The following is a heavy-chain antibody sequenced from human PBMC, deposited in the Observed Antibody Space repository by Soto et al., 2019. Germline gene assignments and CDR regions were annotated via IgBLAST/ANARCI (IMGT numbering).Heavy chain of an antibody. CDR1: GGSFISNY. V-gene: IGHV4-59*01. D-gene: IGHD3-9*01. Sequence: QVQLQESGPGLVKPSETLSLTCTVSGGSFISNYWSWTRRPPGKGLEWIGNIYYSGSTNYNPSLKSRVTISVDTSKNQFSLKLSSVTAADTAVYYGARGGRYFDWLLRYWGQGTLVTVSS. CDR3: ARGGRYFDWLLRY. CDR2: IYYSGST. J-gene: IGHJ4*02.